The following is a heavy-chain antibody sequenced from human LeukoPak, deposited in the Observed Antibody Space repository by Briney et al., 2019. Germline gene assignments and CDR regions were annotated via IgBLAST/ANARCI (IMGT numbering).Heavy chain of an antibody. J-gene: IGHJ4*02. D-gene: IGHD6-19*01. Sequence: GGSLRLSCAASGFTFTSYWMSWVRQAPGKGLEWVANIKQDGSEKYYVDSMKGQFTISRDNAKSSLYLQMNSLRAEDTAVYYCARDSGYSSYWGQGTLVTVSS. CDR3: ARDSGYSSY. V-gene: IGHV3-7*01. CDR1: GFTFTSYW. CDR2: IKQDGSEK.